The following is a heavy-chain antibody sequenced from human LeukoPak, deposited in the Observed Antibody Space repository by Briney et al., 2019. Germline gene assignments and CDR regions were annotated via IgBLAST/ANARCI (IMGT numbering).Heavy chain of an antibody. CDR3: AKPVGRWLQSDYFDY. D-gene: IGHD5-24*01. Sequence: GRSLRLSCAASGFTFSSYGIHWVRQAPGKGLEWVAVISYDGSNKYYADSVKGRFTISRDNSKNTLYLQMNSLRAEDTAVYYCAKPVGRWLQSDYFDYWGQGTLVTVSS. CDR1: GFTFSSYG. V-gene: IGHV3-30*18. CDR2: ISYDGSNK. J-gene: IGHJ4*02.